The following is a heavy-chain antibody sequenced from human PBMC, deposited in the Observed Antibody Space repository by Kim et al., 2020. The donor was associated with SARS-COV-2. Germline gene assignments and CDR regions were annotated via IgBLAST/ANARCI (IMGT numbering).Heavy chain of an antibody. CDR2: IYNDVSGT. D-gene: IGHD1-26*01. J-gene: IGHJ3*02. Sequence: GGSLRLSCAASGFTFSNYAMNWVRQAPGQGLEWVSVIYNDVSGTHYADSVKGRFTISRDNSKNTLYLQMNSLRADDMAGYYCSKEVGVTGAFDIWGQGTMVTVAS. CDR1: GFTFSNYA. V-gene: IGHV3-23*03. CDR3: SKEVGVTGAFDI.